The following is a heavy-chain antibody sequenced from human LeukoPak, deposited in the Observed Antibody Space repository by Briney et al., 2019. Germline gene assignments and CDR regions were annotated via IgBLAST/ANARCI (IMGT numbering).Heavy chain of an antibody. D-gene: IGHD1-26*01. CDR2: ISGSGGST. Sequence: GGSLRLSCAASGFTFSSYAMSWVRQAPGKGLEWVSAISGSGGSTYYADSVKGRFTISRDNSKNTLYLQMNSLRAEDTAAYYCAKDSGATTDYFDYWGQGTLVTVSS. J-gene: IGHJ4*02. CDR1: GFTFSSYA. V-gene: IGHV3-23*01. CDR3: AKDSGATTDYFDY.